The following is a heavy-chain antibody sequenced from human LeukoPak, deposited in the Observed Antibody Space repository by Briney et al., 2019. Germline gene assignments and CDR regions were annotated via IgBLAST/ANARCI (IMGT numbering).Heavy chain of an antibody. J-gene: IGHJ4*02. D-gene: IGHD3-10*01. Sequence: GGSLRLSCAASGFTFSSYAMSWVRQAPGKGLEWVSAISGSGGSTYYADSVKGRFTISRDNSKNTLYLQMNSLGAEDTAVYYCARAYGSGSYDYWGQGTLVTVSS. V-gene: IGHV3-23*01. CDR1: GFTFSSYA. CDR2: ISGSGGST. CDR3: ARAYGSGSYDY.